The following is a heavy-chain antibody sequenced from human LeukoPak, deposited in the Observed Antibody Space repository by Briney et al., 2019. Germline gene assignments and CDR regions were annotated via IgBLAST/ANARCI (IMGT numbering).Heavy chain of an antibody. V-gene: IGHV3-23*01. CDR2: ISASGDVT. J-gene: IGHJ3*01. D-gene: IGHD2-15*01. CDR1: RFSFSTYP. Sequence: GGSLRLSCEATRFSFSTYPMGWVRRAPGKGLEWVSGISASGDVTFHADPLKGRFTISRDNSKNTLYLQMNSLRAEDTAVYYCAKGSPKKAIHIVVVVAAKGDDAFDVWGQGTMVTVSS. CDR3: AKGSPKKAIHIVVVVAAKGDDAFDV.